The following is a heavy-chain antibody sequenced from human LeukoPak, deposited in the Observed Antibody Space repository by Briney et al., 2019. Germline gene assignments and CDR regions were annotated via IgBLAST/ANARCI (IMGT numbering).Heavy chain of an antibody. CDR3: GKRLGRPNTGIDS. Sequence: SETLSLACVVSGYSINSGYDWGWIRQSPGKGLEWIGSIYYSGITSCNPSLKTRVIISADTSKNQFSLNLNSVTAGDTAVYYCGKRLGRPNTGIDSWGQGTLVTVSS. J-gene: IGHJ4*02. CDR1: GYSINSGYD. D-gene: IGHD2-8*02. CDR2: IYYSGIT. V-gene: IGHV4-38-2*01.